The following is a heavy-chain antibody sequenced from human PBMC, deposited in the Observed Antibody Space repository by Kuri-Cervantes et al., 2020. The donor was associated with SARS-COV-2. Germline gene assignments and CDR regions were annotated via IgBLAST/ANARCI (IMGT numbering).Heavy chain of an antibody. Sequence: GSLRLSCTVSGGSIRGSSYYWAWIRQPPGKGLEWIGYIYYSGSTNYNPSLKSRVTISVDTSKNQFSLKLSSVTAADTAVYYCARDRSYDFWSGYQYYYGMDVWGQGTTVTVSS. V-gene: IGHV4-61*01. D-gene: IGHD3-3*01. CDR1: GGSIRGSSYY. CDR2: IYYSGST. J-gene: IGHJ6*02. CDR3: ARDRSYDFWSGYQYYYGMDV.